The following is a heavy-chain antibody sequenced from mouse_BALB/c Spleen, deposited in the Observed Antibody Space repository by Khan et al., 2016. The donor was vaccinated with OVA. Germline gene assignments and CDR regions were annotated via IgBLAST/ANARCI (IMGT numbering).Heavy chain of an antibody. J-gene: IGHJ3*01. V-gene: IGHV1S135*01. Sequence: LQQSGPELVKPGASVKVSCKASGYAFTSYSLYWVKQSHGKSLEWIGYIDPYNGGTSYNQKFKGKGTLTVDKSSTSAYMHLNSLTSEDSPVYYCARGGYGGFAYWGQGTLVTVSA. CDR1: GYAFTSYS. CDR2: IDPYNGGT. D-gene: IGHD2-14*01. CDR3: ARGGYGGFAY.